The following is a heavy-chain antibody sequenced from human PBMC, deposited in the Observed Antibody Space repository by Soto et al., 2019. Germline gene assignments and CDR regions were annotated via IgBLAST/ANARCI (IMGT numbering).Heavy chain of an antibody. CDR1: GGTLSSYA. V-gene: IGHV1-69*13. D-gene: IGHD2-2*01. J-gene: IGHJ6*02. CDR2: IIPIFGTA. Sequence: SVKVSCKASGGTLSSYAISWVRQAPGQGLEWMGGIIPIFGTANYAQKFQGRVTITADESTSTAYMELSSLRSEDTAVYYCARGGVVVPPSFRFRPSNYGMDVWGQGTTVTVSS. CDR3: ARGGVVVPPSFRFRPSNYGMDV.